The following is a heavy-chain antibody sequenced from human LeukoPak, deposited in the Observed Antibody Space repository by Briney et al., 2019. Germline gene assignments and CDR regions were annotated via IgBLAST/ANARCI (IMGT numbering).Heavy chain of an antibody. V-gene: IGHV3-7*01. CDR1: GFTFSRYW. CDR2: IKNDGGDA. Sequence: GGSLRLSCAASGFTFSRYWMSWVRQSPGKGLEWVTTIKNDGGDALYADSVKGRFTSSRDDAKSSLFLQFHSLRVDDTAVYYCTRLAPGSSRDYWGQGTLVTVSP. CDR3: TRLAPGSSRDY. J-gene: IGHJ4*02. D-gene: IGHD2-15*01.